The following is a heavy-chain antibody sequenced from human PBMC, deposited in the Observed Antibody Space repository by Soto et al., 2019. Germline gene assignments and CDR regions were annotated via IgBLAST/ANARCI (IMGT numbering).Heavy chain of an antibody. D-gene: IGHD3-16*01. J-gene: IGHJ6*02. V-gene: IGHV1-69*12. CDR3: ARDNDHVWEQGADYYGMDV. Sequence: QVQLVQSGAEVKTPGSSVKVSCKASGGTFSSYAISWVRQAPGQGLEWMGGIIPIFGTANYAQTFQARATITVDESTSTAYMELSSLRAEDTAVYYCARDNDHVWEQGADYYGMDVWGQGTTVTVS. CDR2: IIPIFGTA. CDR1: GGTFSSYA.